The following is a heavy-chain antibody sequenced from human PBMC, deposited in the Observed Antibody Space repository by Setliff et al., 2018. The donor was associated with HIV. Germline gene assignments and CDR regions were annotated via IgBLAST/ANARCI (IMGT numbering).Heavy chain of an antibody. Sequence: PSETLSLTCTVSGGSINNYYWSWIRQPPGKGLEWIGSIYYRGNTYYNPSLKSRVTISVDTSKNQFSLKVNSVTAADTAVYYCARGARLLAGYSDRWDYYYMAVWGKGTTVTVSS. D-gene: IGHD6-13*01. CDR3: ARGARLLAGYSDRWDYYYMAV. V-gene: IGHV4-59*12. J-gene: IGHJ6*03. CDR2: IYYRGNT. CDR1: GGSINNYY.